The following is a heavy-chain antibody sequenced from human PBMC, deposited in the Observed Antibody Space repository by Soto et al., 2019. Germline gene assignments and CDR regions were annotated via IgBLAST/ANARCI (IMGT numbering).Heavy chain of an antibody. CDR2: ISYDGSNK. V-gene: IGHV3-30-3*01. Sequence: QVQLVESGGGVVQPGRSLRLSCAASGFTFSSYAMQWVRQAPGKGLEWVAVISYDGSNKYYADSVKGRFTISRDNSKNTLYLQMNSLRAEDTAVYYCASHATSTGAFDIWGQGTMVTVSS. D-gene: IGHD1-1*01. CDR1: GFTFSSYA. CDR3: ASHATSTGAFDI. J-gene: IGHJ3*02.